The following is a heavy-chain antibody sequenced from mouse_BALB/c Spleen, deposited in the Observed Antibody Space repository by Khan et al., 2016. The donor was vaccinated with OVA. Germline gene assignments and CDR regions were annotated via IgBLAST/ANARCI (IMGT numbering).Heavy chain of an antibody. CDR1: GFTFSNYA. CDR3: ARDYWFAY. Sequence: EVELVESGGGLVQPGGSLKLSCATSGFTFSNYAMSWVRQTPEKRLEWVASISSGGTTYCPDIVKGRFTISRDNARNILYRQMSSLRSEDTAMYYCARDYWFAYWGQGTLVTVSA. CDR2: ISSGGTT. J-gene: IGHJ3*01. V-gene: IGHV5-6-5*01.